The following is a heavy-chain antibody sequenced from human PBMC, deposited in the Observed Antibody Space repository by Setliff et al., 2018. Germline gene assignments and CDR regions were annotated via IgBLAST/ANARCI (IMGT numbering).Heavy chain of an antibody. CDR3: VRAFWTYSDHASLACFDY. J-gene: IGHJ4*02. CDR1: AFSFSTYA. D-gene: IGHD5-12*01. V-gene: IGHV3-30*02. Sequence: GESLKISCAASAFSFSTYAMNWVRHTPGKGLEWVAYIQYDGRNKYYADSVKGRFTISRDNAKNSLYLQMNNLRAEDTALYYCVRAFWTYSDHASLACFDYWGQGALVTVSS. CDR2: IQYDGRNK.